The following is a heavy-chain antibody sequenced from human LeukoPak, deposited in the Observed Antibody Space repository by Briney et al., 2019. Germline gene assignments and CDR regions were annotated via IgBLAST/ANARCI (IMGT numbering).Heavy chain of an antibody. D-gene: IGHD4-17*01. Sequence: GGSLRLSCAASGFTFDDYAMHWVRQAPGKGLEWVSGISWNSGSIGYADSVKGRFTISRDNAKNSLYLQMNSLRAEDTALYYCAKDIGHDYGDYGEFDYWGQGTLVTVSS. CDR1: GFTFDDYA. CDR2: ISWNSGSI. CDR3: AKDIGHDYGDYGEFDY. J-gene: IGHJ4*02. V-gene: IGHV3-9*01.